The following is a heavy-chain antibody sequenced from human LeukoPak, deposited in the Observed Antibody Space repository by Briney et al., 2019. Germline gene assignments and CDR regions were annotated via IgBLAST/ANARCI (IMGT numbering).Heavy chain of an antibody. D-gene: IGHD5-18*01. CDR2: ISAYNGNT. J-gene: IGHJ6*03. CDR3: ARDRRGYSYGYSYYYYMDV. Sequence: ASVKVSCKTSGYSFSHYGISWWRQAPGQGLEWMGWISAYNGNTNYAQKPQGRVTMTTDTSTSTAYMELRSLRSDDTAVYYCARDRRGYSYGYSYYYYMDVWGKGTTVTVSS. V-gene: IGHV1-18*01. CDR1: GYSFSHYG.